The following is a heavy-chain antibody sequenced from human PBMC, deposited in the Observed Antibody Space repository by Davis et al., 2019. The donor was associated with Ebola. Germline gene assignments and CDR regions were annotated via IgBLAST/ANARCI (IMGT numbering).Heavy chain of an antibody. J-gene: IGHJ4*02. CDR1: GYSFPSYW. CDR3: ARRGVDLRISFDY. Sequence: KVSCKGSGYSFPSYWISWVRQMPGKGLEWMGRIDPSDSYTNYSPSFQGHVTLPADKSMSTAYLQWNSLKASDTAMYYCARRGVDLRISFDYWGQGTLVTVSS. V-gene: IGHV5-10-1*01. CDR2: IDPSDSYT. D-gene: IGHD2-21*01.